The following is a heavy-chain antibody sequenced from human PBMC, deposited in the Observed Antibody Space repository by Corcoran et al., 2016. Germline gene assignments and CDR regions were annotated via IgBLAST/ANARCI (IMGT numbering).Heavy chain of an antibody. CDR1: GFTFSSYS. CDR2: ISSSSSYI. CDR3: ARDRGSGYYSCDY. V-gene: IGHV3-21*01. Sequence: EVQLVESGGGLVKPGGSLRLSCAASGFTFSSYSMNWVRQAPGKGLEWVSSISSSSSYIYYADSVKGRFTISRDNAKNSMYLQMKSLRAEYTVVYYCARDRGSGYYSCDYWGQGTLVTVSS. J-gene: IGHJ4*02. D-gene: IGHD3-22*01.